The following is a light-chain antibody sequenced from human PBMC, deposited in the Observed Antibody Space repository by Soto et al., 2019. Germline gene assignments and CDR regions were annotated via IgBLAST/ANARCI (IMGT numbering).Light chain of an antibody. Sequence: QSVLTQPASVSGSPGQSITISCTGTSRDFGGYNYVSWYQQHPGKAPKLMIYDVSNRPSGVSNRFSGSKSGNTASLTISGLQAEDEADYYCSSYTSSSTLRVFGTGTKVTVL. V-gene: IGLV2-14*01. J-gene: IGLJ1*01. CDR2: DVS. CDR3: SSYTSSSTLRV. CDR1: SRDFGGYNY.